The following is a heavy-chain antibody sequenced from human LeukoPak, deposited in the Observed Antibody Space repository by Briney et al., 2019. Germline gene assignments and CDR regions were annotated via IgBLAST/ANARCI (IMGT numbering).Heavy chain of an antibody. CDR2: ISYDGSNK. CDR1: GFTFDSYA. CDR3: AKAPSYYYDSSGYYYYYGMDV. V-gene: IGHV3-30*04. J-gene: IGHJ6*02. D-gene: IGHD3-22*01. Sequence: PGGSLRLSCAASGFTFDSYAIHWVRQAPGKGLEWVALISYDGSNKYYADSVKGRFTISRDNSKNTLYLQMNSLRAEDTAVYYCAKAPSYYYDSSGYYYYYGMDVWGQGTTVTVSS.